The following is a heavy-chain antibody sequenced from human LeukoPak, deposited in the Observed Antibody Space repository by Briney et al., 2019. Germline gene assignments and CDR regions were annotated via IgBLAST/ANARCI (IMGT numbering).Heavy chain of an antibody. CDR2: ISHSGAT. CDR3: ARGVLGYCSSTSCPFFDY. V-gene: IGHV4-34*01. Sequence: SETLSLTCAVSGGSFSDYQWNWIRQSPGKGLEWLGEISHSGATTYNPSLKSRVTISVDKSKNQFSLKLSSVTAADTAVYYCARGVLGYCSSTSCPFFDYWGQGTLVTVSS. D-gene: IGHD2-2*01. J-gene: IGHJ4*02. CDR1: GGSFSDYQ.